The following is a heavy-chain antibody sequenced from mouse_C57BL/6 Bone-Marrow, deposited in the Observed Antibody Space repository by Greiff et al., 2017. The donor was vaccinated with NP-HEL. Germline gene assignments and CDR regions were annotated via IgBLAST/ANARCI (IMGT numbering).Heavy chain of an antibody. CDR3: ARRGYDGYLFAY. Sequence: EVQGVESGGGLVQPGGSLKLSCAASGFTFSDYYMYWVRQTPEKRLEWVAYISNGGGSTYYPDTVKGRFTISRDNAKNTLYLQMSRLKAEDTAMYYCARRGYDGYLFAYWGQGTLVTVSA. V-gene: IGHV5-12*01. CDR2: ISNGGGST. J-gene: IGHJ3*01. D-gene: IGHD2-3*01. CDR1: GFTFSDYY.